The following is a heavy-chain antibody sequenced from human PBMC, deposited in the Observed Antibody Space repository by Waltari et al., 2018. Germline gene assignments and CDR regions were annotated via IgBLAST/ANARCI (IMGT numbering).Heavy chain of an antibody. Sequence: QVQLVQSGAEVKKPGSSVKVSCKASGGTFSSYAISWVRQAPGQGLEWMGGIIPSLGIANYAQKFQGRVTITADKSTSTAYMELSSLRSEDTAVYYCARFSDYGDISHAFDIWGQGTMVTVSS. V-gene: IGHV1-69*10. CDR2: IIPSLGIA. D-gene: IGHD4-17*01. J-gene: IGHJ3*02. CDR3: ARFSDYGDISHAFDI. CDR1: GGTFSSYA.